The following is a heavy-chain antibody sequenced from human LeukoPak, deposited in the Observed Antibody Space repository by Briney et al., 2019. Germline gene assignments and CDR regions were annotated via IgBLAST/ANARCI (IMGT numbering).Heavy chain of an antibody. CDR2: IYHSGST. CDR3: ARVGDCSGGSCYFDY. V-gene: IGHV4-4*02. Sequence: ASETLSLTCAVSGGSISSSNWWSWVRQPPGKGLEWIGYIYHSGSTYYNPSLKSRVTISVDRSKNQFSLKLSSVTAADTAVYYCARVGDCSGGSCYFDYWGQGTLVTVSS. J-gene: IGHJ4*02. D-gene: IGHD2-15*01. CDR1: GGSISSSNW.